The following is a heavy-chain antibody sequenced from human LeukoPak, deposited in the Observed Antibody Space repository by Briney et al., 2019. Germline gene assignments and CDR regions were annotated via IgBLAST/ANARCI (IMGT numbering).Heavy chain of an antibody. J-gene: IGHJ6*02. CDR2: ISYDGSNK. CDR3: ARETLGPHFYGMDV. V-gene: IGHV3-30-3*01. D-gene: IGHD3-3*02. Sequence: GGSLRLSCAASGFTFSSYAMHWVRQAPGKGLEWVAVISYDGSNKYYADSVKGRFTISRDNSKNTLYLQVNSLRAGDTAVYFCARETLGPHFYGMDVWGQGTTVTVSS. CDR1: GFTFSSYA.